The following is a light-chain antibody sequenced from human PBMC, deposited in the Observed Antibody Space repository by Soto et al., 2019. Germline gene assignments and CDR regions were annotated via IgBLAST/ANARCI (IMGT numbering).Light chain of an antibody. J-gene: IGKJ5*01. CDR1: QSVSSTY. CDR3: QQYGSSPPIT. Sequence: IVLTQSPCTLSLSLGDRATLSCRASQSVSSTYLAWYQQKPGQPPRLLIYGASSRATGIPDRFSSSGSGTHFTLTISRLEPEDFAVYYCQQYGSSPPITFGQGTRLEI. CDR2: GAS. V-gene: IGKV3-20*01.